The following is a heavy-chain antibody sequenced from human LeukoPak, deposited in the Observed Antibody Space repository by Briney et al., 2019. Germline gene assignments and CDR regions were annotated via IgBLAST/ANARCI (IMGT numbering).Heavy chain of an antibody. Sequence: AGGSLRLSCAASGFSISNDWMSWVRQAPGKGLEWVGRVKSKGAGETTDYAAPVKGRFTISRDDSKNTLYLQMNSLKTEDTAVYYCTLIQGWGSGSYYLDYWGQGTLVTVSS. J-gene: IGHJ4*02. D-gene: IGHD3-10*01. CDR2: VKSKGAGETT. V-gene: IGHV3-15*01. CDR3: TLIQGWGSGSYYLDY. CDR1: GFSISNDW.